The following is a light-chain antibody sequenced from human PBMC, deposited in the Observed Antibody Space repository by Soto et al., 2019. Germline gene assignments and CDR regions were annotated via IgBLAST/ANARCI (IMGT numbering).Light chain of an antibody. Sequence: SYELTQPPSVSVSPGQTASITCSGDKLGNKYACWYQQRPGQSPVLVIYQNNKRPSGIPERFSGSTSGDTATLTISGAQAMDEADYYCQAWDNSRVFGGGTKLTVL. CDR3: QAWDNSRV. J-gene: IGLJ2*01. V-gene: IGLV3-1*01. CDR2: QNN. CDR1: KLGNKY.